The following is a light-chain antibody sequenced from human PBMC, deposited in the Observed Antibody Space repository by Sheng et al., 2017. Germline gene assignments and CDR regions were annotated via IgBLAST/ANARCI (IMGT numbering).Light chain of an antibody. CDR3: QQYDNLPRT. J-gene: IGKJ2*02. CDR2: DAS. V-gene: IGKV1-33*01. CDR1: QDISNY. Sequence: DIQMTQYPSSLSASVGDRVTITCKASQDISNYLNWYQQKPGKAPKLLIYDASNLETGVPSRFSGSGSGTDFTFTISSLQPEDIATYYCQQYDNLPRTFGQGTKLEIK.